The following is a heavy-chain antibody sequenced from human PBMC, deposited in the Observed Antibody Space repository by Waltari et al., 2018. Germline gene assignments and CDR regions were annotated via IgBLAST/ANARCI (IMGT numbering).Heavy chain of an antibody. D-gene: IGHD2-15*01. J-gene: IGHJ4*02. CDR2: ITGNGGTT. V-gene: IGHV3-64*07. CDR3: ARIFHVNGGSYYDY. CDR1: GFTFSNYA. Sequence: EVQLMESGGGLVQPGGSLRLSCAASGFTFSNYAMHWVRQAPGKGLEYGSAITGNGGTTFYAESVEGRFTISRDNSKNTLFLQMGSLRPEDMAVYFCARIFHVNGGSYYDYWGQGTLVTVSS.